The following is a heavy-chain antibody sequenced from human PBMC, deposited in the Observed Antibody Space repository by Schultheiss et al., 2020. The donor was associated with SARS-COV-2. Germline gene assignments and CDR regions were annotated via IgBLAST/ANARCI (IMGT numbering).Heavy chain of an antibody. V-gene: IGHV1-18*01. J-gene: IGHJ6*03. CDR2: ISPYNGNT. CDR3: AREPRTVGATGMDV. CDR1: GYTFTNYG. Sequence: ASVKVSCKASGYTFTNYGLSWVRQAPGQGLEWMGWISPYNGNTRYAQKFQDRLTMTTDTSTSTAYMELRSLTSDDTAVYYCAREPRTVGATGMDVWGKGTTVTVSS. D-gene: IGHD1-26*01.